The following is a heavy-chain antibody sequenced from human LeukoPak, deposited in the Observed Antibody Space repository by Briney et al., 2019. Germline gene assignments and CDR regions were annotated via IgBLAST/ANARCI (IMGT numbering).Heavy chain of an antibody. V-gene: IGHV4-39*01. CDR2: IYYSGGT. Sequence: SETLSLTCTVSGGSISSSSYYWGWIRQPPGKGLEWIGSIYYSGGTYYNPSLKSRVTISVDTSKNQFSLKLSSVTAADTAVYYCARYYYDSSGYFDYWGQGTLVTVSS. CDR1: GGSISSSSYY. J-gene: IGHJ4*02. D-gene: IGHD3-22*01. CDR3: ARYYYDSSGYFDY.